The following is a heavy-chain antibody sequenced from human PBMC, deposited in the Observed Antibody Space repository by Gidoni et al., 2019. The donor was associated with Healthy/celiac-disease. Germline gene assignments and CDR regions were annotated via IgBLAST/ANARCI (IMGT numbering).Heavy chain of an antibody. CDR2: ISSRSSYI. Sequence: DVQLGESGGGLVKPGGALRHSCAASGFTFSSYSMNWVRQAPGKGLEWVSSISSRSSYIYYADSVQGRFTISRDNAKNSLYLQMNSLRAEDTAVYYCAREYSSSWYSFDYWGQGTLVTVSS. CDR3: AREYSSSWYSFDY. V-gene: IGHV3-21*01. J-gene: IGHJ4*02. D-gene: IGHD6-13*01. CDR1: GFTFSSYS.